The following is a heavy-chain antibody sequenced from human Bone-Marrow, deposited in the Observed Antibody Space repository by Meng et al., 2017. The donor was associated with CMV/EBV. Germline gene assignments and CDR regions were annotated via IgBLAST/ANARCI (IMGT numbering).Heavy chain of an antibody. CDR1: GYTFTSYD. J-gene: IGHJ6*01. D-gene: IGHD2-2*01. Sequence: ASVKVSCKASGYTFTSYDINWVRQATGQGLEWMGWMNPNSGNRGYAQKFQGRVTITRNTSISTAYMELSSLRSEDTAVYYCARGDIVVVPAALRSYYYGMAVWGQGTTVTGYS. CDR2: MNPNSGNR. V-gene: IGHV1-8*03. CDR3: ARGDIVVVPAALRSYYYGMAV.